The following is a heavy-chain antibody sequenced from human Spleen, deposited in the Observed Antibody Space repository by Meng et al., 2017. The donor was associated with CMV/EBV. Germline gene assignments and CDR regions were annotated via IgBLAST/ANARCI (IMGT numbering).Heavy chain of an antibody. CDR1: GYTFTSYY. CDR3: ARSHASSTHFDF. Sequence: ASVKVSCKASGYTFTSYYMHWVRQAPGQGLEWMAIINPSGGSISYAQKFQGRVTMTRDTSTSTVYMELSSLRSEDTAVYYCARSHASSTHFDFWGQGTLVTVSS. J-gene: IGHJ4*02. CDR2: INPSGGSI. D-gene: IGHD2-2*01. V-gene: IGHV1-46*01.